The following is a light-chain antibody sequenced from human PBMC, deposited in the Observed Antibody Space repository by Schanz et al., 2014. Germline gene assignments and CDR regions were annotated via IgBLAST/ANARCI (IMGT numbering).Light chain of an antibody. J-gene: IGKJ1*01. CDR3: QHYSMSPL. V-gene: IGKV3-20*01. CDR2: GAS. Sequence: VMTQSPATLPVSPGERATVSCRASQSIRGNLAWYQQKPGQPPRLLIYGASSRATGIPDRFSGSGSGTDFTLTISRLEPEDFAVYYCQHYSMSPLFGQGTKVEIK. CDR1: QSIRGN.